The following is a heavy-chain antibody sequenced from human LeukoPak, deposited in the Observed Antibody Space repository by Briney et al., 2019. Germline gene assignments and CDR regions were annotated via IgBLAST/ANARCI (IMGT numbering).Heavy chain of an antibody. Sequence: GGSLRLSCAASGFPFRRHWMHWVRQAPGKGLVWVSRINGDGSATYYADSVKGRFSISRDNPKNTLYLHMHSLRADDTAVYYCAREEEMATNTDYWGQGTLVTVSS. J-gene: IGHJ4*02. CDR2: INGDGSAT. D-gene: IGHD5-24*01. CDR3: AREEEMATNTDY. V-gene: IGHV3-74*01. CDR1: GFPFRRHW.